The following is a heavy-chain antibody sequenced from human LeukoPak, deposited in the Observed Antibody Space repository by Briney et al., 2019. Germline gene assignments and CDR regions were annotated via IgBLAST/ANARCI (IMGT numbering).Heavy chain of an antibody. J-gene: IGHJ5*02. D-gene: IGHD2-15*01. CDR2: ISSSSSYI. CDR1: GFTFSSYS. CDR3: ARWGPPYCSGGSCYSVWFDP. Sequence: GGSLRLSCAASGFTFSSYSMNWFRQAPGKGLEWVSSISSSSSYIYYADSVKGRFTISRDNAKNSLYLQMNSLRAEDTAVYYCARWGPPYCSGGSCYSVWFDPWGQGTLVTVSS. V-gene: IGHV3-21*01.